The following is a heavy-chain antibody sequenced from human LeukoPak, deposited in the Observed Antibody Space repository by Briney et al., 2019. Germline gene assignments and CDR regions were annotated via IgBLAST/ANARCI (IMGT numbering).Heavy chain of an antibody. D-gene: IGHD3-3*01. Sequence: GGSLRLSCAASGFAFSNFAMSWARQAPGKGLEWVSAMSGSGYYTYYVESVKGRFTISRDNSKNTLYLHMNSLRADDTAVYYCAKMEGQRLYDYCMDVWGRGTTVTVSS. CDR3: AKMEGQRLYDYCMDV. CDR1: GFAFSNFA. CDR2: MSGSGYYT. J-gene: IGHJ6*03. V-gene: IGHV3-23*01.